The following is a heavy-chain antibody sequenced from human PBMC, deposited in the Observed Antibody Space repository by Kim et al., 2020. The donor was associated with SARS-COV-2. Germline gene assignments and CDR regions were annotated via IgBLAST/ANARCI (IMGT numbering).Heavy chain of an antibody. J-gene: IGHJ4*02. D-gene: IGHD3-9*01. CDR2: INPSGGST. CDR3: ARALGGPQLRYFDWGSYYFDY. CDR1: GYTFTSYY. Sequence: ASVKVSCKASGYTFTSYYMHWVRQAPGQGLEWMGIINPSGGSTSYAQKFQGRVTMTRDTSTSTVYTELSSLRSEDTAVYYCARALGGPQLRYFDWGSYYFDYWGQGTLVTVSS. V-gene: IGHV1-46*01.